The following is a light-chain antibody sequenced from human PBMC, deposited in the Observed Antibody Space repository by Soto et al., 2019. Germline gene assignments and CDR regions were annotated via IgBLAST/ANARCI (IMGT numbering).Light chain of an antibody. Sequence: DLVMPHSPVSLAVSLGERATISCKSHQSVLFSSNNTNSLAWHQHKPGQPPQLLIYWASTRASGVPDRFSGSGSGTDFTLTISSLQAEDVAVYYGQQYYSIPTFGGGTKVDI. J-gene: IGKJ4*01. CDR3: QQYYSIPT. CDR1: QSVLFSSNNTNS. CDR2: WAS. V-gene: IGKV4-1*01.